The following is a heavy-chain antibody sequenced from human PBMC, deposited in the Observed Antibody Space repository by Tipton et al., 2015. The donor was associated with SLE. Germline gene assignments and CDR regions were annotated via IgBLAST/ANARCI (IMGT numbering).Heavy chain of an antibody. V-gene: IGHV4-59*08. J-gene: IGHJ4*02. CDR3: ARRVGNSGKIDS. CDR2: IHHSGTT. Sequence: TLSLTCTVSGVSSSSLYWSWIRQPAGKGLEWIANIHHSGTTYYNPSLESRVTISIDTPNNQFSLRLTSVTAADTAVYYCARRVGNSGKIDSWGQGTLVTVSS. D-gene: IGHD3-10*01. CDR1: GVSSSSLY.